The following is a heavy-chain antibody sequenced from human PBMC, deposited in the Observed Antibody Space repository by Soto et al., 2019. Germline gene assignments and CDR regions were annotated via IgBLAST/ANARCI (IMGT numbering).Heavy chain of an antibody. Sequence: SETLSLTCTVSGGSISSYYWSWIRQPPGKGLEWIGYIYYSGSTNYNPSLKSRVTISVDTSKNQFSLKLSSVTAADTAVYYCARVITGDGEYFDLWGRGTLVTVSS. CDR2: IYYSGST. CDR1: GGSISSYY. J-gene: IGHJ2*01. CDR3: ARVITGDGEYFDL. V-gene: IGHV4-59*08. D-gene: IGHD7-27*01.